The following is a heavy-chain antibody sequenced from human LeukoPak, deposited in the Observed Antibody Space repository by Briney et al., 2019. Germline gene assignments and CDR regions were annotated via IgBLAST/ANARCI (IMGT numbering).Heavy chain of an antibody. CDR2: IWFDGSNK. Sequence: GGSLRLSCAASGFTFSSYGMHWVRQAPGKGLEWVALIWFDGSNKYYADSVKGRFTISGDNSKNTLYLQMDSLRDEDTAVYYCVRDRGYSYGHCFDYWGQGTLVTVSS. D-gene: IGHD5-18*01. V-gene: IGHV3-33*01. CDR1: GFTFSSYG. J-gene: IGHJ4*02. CDR3: VRDRGYSYGHCFDY.